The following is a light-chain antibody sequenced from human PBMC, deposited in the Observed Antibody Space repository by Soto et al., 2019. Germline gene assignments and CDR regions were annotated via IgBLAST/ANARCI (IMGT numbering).Light chain of an antibody. J-gene: IGLJ1*01. V-gene: IGLV2-14*03. Sequence: QSVLAQPACVSYSPGQSITISCTGTSSDVGGSNFVSCYQQHPGKPPKLIIYDVANRPSGVSNRFSGSKSGSTASLIISRLQTEDEADYYCVSYTSSTTYVFGTGTKVTVL. CDR1: SSDVGGSNF. CDR3: VSYTSSTTYV. CDR2: DVA.